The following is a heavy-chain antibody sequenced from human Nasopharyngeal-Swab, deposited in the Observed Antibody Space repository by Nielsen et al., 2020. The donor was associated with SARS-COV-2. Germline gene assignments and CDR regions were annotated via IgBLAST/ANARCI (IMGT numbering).Heavy chain of an antibody. CDR2: ISAYNGDT. J-gene: IGHJ4*02. V-gene: IGHV1-18*01. CDR3: ARDLRGGYGFDY. D-gene: IGHD5-12*01. Sequence: ASVKVSCKTSGFTFSSHSFSWVRQAPGRGLEWMGWISAYNGDTSSAQHLQDRITMTTDTSTNTVSVELRSLTSDDTAVYFCARDLRGGYGFDYWGQGTLVTVSP. CDR1: GFTFSSHS.